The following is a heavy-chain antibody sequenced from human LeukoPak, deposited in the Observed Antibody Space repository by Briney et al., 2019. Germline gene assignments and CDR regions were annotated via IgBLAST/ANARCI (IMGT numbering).Heavy chain of an antibody. CDR3: ARANRASGSFYDQLDP. CDR1: GDSISSYH. J-gene: IGHJ5*02. D-gene: IGHD3-10*01. Sequence: SETLSLTCSVSGDSISSYHWNWIRQPPGKGLEWIGSVYYSGSTQFTPSLKSRVTMSVDTSKSQFSLRLSSVTAADTAVYYCARANRASGSFYDQLDPWGQGTLVTVSS. V-gene: IGHV4-59*01. CDR2: VYYSGST.